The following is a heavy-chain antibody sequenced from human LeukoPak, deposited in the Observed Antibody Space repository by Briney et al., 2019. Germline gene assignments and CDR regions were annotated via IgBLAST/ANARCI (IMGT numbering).Heavy chain of an antibody. CDR1: GGSISSGSYY. Sequence: SQTLSLTCTVSGGSISSGSYYWSWIRQPAGKGLEWIGRIYTSGSTNYNPSLKSRVTISVDTSKNQFSLKLSSVTAADTAVYYCARGRGMITFGGVIAHYYYYMDVWGKGTTVTVSS. D-gene: IGHD3-16*02. CDR3: ARGRGMITFGGVIAHYYYYMDV. CDR2: IYTSGST. J-gene: IGHJ6*03. V-gene: IGHV4-61*02.